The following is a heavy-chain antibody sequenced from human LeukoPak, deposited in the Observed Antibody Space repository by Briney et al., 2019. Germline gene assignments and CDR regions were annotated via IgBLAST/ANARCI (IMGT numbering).Heavy chain of an antibody. D-gene: IGHD3-9*01. CDR2: IYYSGST. V-gene: IGHV4-59*01. Sequence: SETLSLTCTVSGGSISSYYWSWIRQPPGKGLEGIGYIYYSGSTNYNPSLKSRVTISVDTSKNQFSLMLTSVTAADTAVYYCARVDRTALTGYYKGYYYYAMDVWGQRTTVTVSS. J-gene: IGHJ6*02. CDR3: ARVDRTALTGYYKGYYYYAMDV. CDR1: GGSISSYY.